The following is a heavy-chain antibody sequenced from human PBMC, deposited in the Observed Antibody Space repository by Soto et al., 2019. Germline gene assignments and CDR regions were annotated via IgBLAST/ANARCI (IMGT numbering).Heavy chain of an antibody. CDR2: ISYDGSNK. Sequence: GGSLRLSCAASGFTFSSYGMHWVRQAPGKGLEWVAVISYDGSNKYYADSVKGRFTISRDNSKNTLYLQMNSLRAEDTAVYYCAKGGYCSSTSCYDAFDIWGQGTMVTVSS. CDR1: GFTFSSYG. D-gene: IGHD2-2*01. CDR3: AKGGYCSSTSCYDAFDI. V-gene: IGHV3-30*18. J-gene: IGHJ3*02.